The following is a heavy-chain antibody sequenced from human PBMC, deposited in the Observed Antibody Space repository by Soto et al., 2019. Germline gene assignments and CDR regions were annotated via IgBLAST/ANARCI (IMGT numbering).Heavy chain of an antibody. CDR1: GGSISSGGYS. D-gene: IGHD3-3*01. J-gene: IGHJ3*02. V-gene: IGHV4-30-2*01. CDR3: ARGKYKRGYYGLRVDAFDI. CDR2: IYHSGST. Sequence: QLQLQESGSGLVKPSQTLSLTCAVSGGSISSGGYSWSWIRQPPGKGLEWIGYIYHSGSTYYNPYLKSRVTISVDRSQNQFSLKLSSVTAADTAVYYCARGKYKRGYYGLRVDAFDIWGQGTMVTVSS.